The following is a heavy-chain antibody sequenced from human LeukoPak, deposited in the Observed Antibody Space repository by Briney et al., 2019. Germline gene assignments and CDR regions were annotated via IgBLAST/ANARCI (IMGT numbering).Heavy chain of an antibody. V-gene: IGHV3-9*01. Sequence: GGSLRLSCAASGFTFDDYAMHWVRPAPGKGLEWVSGISWNSGSIGYANSVKGRFTISRDNAKNSLYLQMNSLRAEDTAVYYCAGAREYQLLFRVPFDYWGQGTLVTVSS. CDR1: GFTFDDYA. CDR2: ISWNSGSI. D-gene: IGHD2-2*01. CDR3: AGAREYQLLFRVPFDY. J-gene: IGHJ4*02.